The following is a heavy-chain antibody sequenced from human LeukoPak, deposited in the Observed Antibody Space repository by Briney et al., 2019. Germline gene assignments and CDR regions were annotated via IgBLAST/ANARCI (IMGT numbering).Heavy chain of an antibody. J-gene: IGHJ4*01. V-gene: IGHV4-30-4*01. CDR3: ARGPNYVWGSYRYFDY. CDR2: IYYTGSI. Sequence: SQTLSLTCIVSGGSISSGDYYWSWIRQSPGKGLEWIGYIYYTGSISYNPSLKSRLTISVDTSKNQFSLKLSSVTAADTAVYYCARGPNYVWGSYRYFDYWGHGTLVTVSS. CDR1: GGSISSGDYY. D-gene: IGHD3-16*02.